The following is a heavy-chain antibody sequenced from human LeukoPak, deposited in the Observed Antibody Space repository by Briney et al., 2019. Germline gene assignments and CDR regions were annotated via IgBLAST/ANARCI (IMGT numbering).Heavy chain of an antibody. J-gene: IGHJ4*02. CDR2: INHSGST. CDR3: ARATWIQLWSFDY. V-gene: IGHV4-34*01. Sequence: KTSETLSLTCAVYGGSFSGYYWSWIRQPPGKGLEWIGEINHSGSTNYNPSLKSRVTISVDTSKNQFSLKLSSVTAADTAVYYCARATWIQLWSFDYWGQGTLVTVSS. D-gene: IGHD5-18*01. CDR1: GGSFSGYY.